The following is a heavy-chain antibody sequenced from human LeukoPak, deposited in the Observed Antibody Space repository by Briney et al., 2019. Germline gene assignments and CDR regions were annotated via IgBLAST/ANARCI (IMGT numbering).Heavy chain of an antibody. Sequence: GGSLKISFQGFGCTFTTSWIGWVRQLPGKGREWMAIIYAGNCDTKYSPSFQGQVSISTDRSISTPYLQWSSLQASDTAIYYCAGLTSLTAHYDAFDIWGQGTMVTVSS. CDR1: GCTFTTSW. CDR2: IYAGNCDT. V-gene: IGHV5-51*01. CDR3: AGLTSLTAHYDAFDI. J-gene: IGHJ3*02. D-gene: IGHD3-9*01.